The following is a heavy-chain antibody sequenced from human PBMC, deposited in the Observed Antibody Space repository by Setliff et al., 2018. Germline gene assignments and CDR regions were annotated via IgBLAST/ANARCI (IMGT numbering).Heavy chain of an antibody. CDR1: GGSMSSISYY. V-gene: IGHV4-39*01. CDR3: ATCRYQVPYNY. D-gene: IGHD2-2*01. CDR2: IYDSGRT. Sequence: TSETLSLTCTVPGGSMSSISYYWGWIRQPPGKGLGWIGTIYDSGRTYYNPSLKSRVTISVDTSKKQLSLRVTSVTAADTAVYYCATCRYQVPYNYWGQGTLVTVSS. J-gene: IGHJ4*02.